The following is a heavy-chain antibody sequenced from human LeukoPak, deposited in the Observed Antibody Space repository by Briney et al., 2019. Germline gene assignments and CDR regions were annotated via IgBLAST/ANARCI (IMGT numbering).Heavy chain of an antibody. V-gene: IGHV3-23*01. CDR2: ISAGGDRT. CDR3: ARSTVGTSCCTAVDY. Sequence: PGGSLRLSCAASGFTFSTYAMTWVRQAPGKGLEWVSGISAGGDRTYYADSVKGRFTISRDNPKNTLYLQMNSLRAEDTAEYYCARSTVGTSCCTAVDYWGQGTLVTVS. CDR1: GFTFSTYA. D-gene: IGHD1-26*01. J-gene: IGHJ4*02.